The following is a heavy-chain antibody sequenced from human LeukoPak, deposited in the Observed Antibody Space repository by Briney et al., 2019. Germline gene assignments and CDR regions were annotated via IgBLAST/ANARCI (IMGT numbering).Heavy chain of an antibody. CDR2: INSDGSST. CDR3: ARGIVVAGTEAWFDP. J-gene: IGHJ5*02. D-gene: IGHD6-19*01. CDR1: GFTFSSYW. V-gene: IGHV3-74*01. Sequence: GGSLRLSCAGSGFTFSSYWLHWVRQAPGKGLVWVSRINSDGSSTSYADYVKGRFTISRDNAKNTLYLQMNSLRAEDTAVYYCARGIVVAGTEAWFDPWGQGTLVTVSS.